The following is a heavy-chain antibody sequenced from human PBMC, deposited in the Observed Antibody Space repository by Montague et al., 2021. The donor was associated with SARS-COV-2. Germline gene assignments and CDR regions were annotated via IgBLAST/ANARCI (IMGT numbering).Heavy chain of an antibody. Sequence: SETLSLTCTVSGGSISSSSYYWGWIRQPPGKGLEWIGSIYYSGSTYYNPSLKSRVTISVDTSKNQFSLKLSSVTAADTVVYYCARVGRQQLVRLSGMDVWGQGTTVTVS. CDR3: ARVGRQQLVRLSGMDV. CDR2: IYYSGST. CDR1: GGSISSSSYY. D-gene: IGHD6-13*01. V-gene: IGHV4-39*07. J-gene: IGHJ6*02.